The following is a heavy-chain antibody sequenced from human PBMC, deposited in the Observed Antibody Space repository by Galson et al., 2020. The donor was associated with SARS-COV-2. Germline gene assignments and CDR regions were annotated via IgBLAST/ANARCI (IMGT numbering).Heavy chain of an antibody. J-gene: IGHJ4*02. CDR1: GFTFSSYA. Sequence: GGSLRLSCAASGFTFSSYAMHWVRQAPGKGLEWVAVISYDGSNKYYADSVTGRFTISRDNSKNTLYLQMNSLRAEDTAVYYCVRDPSYCSGGSCYPEPRYYFDYWGQGTLVTVSS. CDR2: ISYDGSNK. V-gene: IGHV3-30*04. CDR3: VRDPSYCSGGSCYPEPRYYFDY. D-gene: IGHD2-15*01.